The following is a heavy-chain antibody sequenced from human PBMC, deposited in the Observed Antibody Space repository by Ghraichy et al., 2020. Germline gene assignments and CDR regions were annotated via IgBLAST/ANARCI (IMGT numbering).Heavy chain of an antibody. D-gene: IGHD3-22*01. CDR2: IIPILGIA. V-gene: IGHV1-69*04. Sequence: SVKVSCKASGGTFSSYTISWVRQAPGQGLEWMGRIIPILGIANYAQKFQGRVTITADKSTSTAYMELSSLRSEDTAVYYCARDGWDSSGYAYYFDYWGQGTLVTVSS. CDR1: GGTFSSYT. J-gene: IGHJ4*02. CDR3: ARDGWDSSGYAYYFDY.